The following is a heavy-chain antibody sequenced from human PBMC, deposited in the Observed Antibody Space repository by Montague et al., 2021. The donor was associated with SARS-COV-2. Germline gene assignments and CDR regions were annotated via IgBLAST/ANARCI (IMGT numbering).Heavy chain of an antibody. J-gene: IGHJ6*02. CDR1: GFTFSSYA. Sequence: SLRLSCAASGFTFSSYAMYWVRQAPGKGLEWVAVIWYDGSNRYYVDSVRGRFTISRDNSKNTLFLQMNSLRVEDTALYYCARGEAYDSSGYPLNYSYAMDIWGQGTTVAVSS. D-gene: IGHD3-22*01. CDR2: IWYDGSNR. V-gene: IGHV3-33*01. CDR3: ARGEAYDSSGYPLNYSYAMDI.